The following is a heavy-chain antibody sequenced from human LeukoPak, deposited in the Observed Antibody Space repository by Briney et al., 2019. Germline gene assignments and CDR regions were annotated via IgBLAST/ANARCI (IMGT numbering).Heavy chain of an antibody. V-gene: IGHV6-1*01. Sequence: SQTLSLTCAILGDSVSSNNAAWNWIRQSPSRGLEWLGRTYYRSKWYTDYALSVRSRIIINPDTSKNQFSLQLNSVTLEDTAVYSCARESEVRYNWFDPWGQGTLVTVSS. CDR2: TYYRSKWYT. CDR1: GDSVSSNNAA. D-gene: IGHD4/OR15-4a*01. CDR3: ARESEVRYNWFDP. J-gene: IGHJ5*02.